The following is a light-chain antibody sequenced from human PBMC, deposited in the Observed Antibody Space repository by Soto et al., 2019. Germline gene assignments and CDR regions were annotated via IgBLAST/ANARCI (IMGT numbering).Light chain of an antibody. Sequence: EIVMTQSPATLSVSPGEPVTLSCRASQSVSSNLAWYQQKPGQAPRLLIYAASTRATGIPARFSGSGSGTEFTLAISSLQSEDFAIYYCQQYNNWPPTFTFGQGTKLEIK. V-gene: IGKV3-15*01. CDR1: QSVSSN. J-gene: IGKJ2*01. CDR2: AAS. CDR3: QQYNNWPPTFT.